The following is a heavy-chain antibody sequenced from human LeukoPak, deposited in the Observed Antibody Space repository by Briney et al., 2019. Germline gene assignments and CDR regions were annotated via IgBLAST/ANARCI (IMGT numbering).Heavy chain of an antibody. CDR2: ISAYNGNT. CDR1: GYTFTSYG. J-gene: IGHJ6*03. D-gene: IGHD6-6*01. CDR3: ARVGGVAARPRNYYYYMDV. V-gene: IGHV1-18*01. Sequence: ASVKVSCKASGYTFTSYGISWVRQAPGQGLEWMGWISAYNGNTNYAQKLQGRVTMTTDTSTSTAYIELRSLRSDDTAVYYCARVGGVAARPRNYYYYMDVWGKGTTVTVSS.